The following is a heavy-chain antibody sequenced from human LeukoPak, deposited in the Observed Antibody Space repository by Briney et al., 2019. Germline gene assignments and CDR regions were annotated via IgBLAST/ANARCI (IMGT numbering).Heavy chain of an antibody. Sequence: GGSLRLSCAASGFTFSSYAMSWVRQAPGKGLEWVSAISGSGGSTYYADSVKGRFTISRDNSKNMLYLQMNSLRAEDTAVYYCARRQRGDLDYWGQGTLATVSS. V-gene: IGHV3-23*01. CDR1: GFTFSSYA. J-gene: IGHJ4*02. CDR3: ARRQRGDLDY. D-gene: IGHD2-21*02. CDR2: ISGSGGST.